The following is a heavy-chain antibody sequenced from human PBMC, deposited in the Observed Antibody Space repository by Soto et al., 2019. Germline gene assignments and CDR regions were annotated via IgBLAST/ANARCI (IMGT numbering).Heavy chain of an antibody. CDR3: ARLPTGEYDSSGYVHYYYGMDV. CDR1: GYTFTSYG. D-gene: IGHD3-22*01. CDR2: ISACNGNT. Sequence: ASVKVSCKASGYTFTSYGISWVRQAPGQGLEWMGWISACNGNTNYAQKLQGRVTMTTDTSTSTAYMELRSLRSDDTAVYYCARLPTGEYDSSGYVHYYYGMDVWGQGTTVTVSS. J-gene: IGHJ6*02. V-gene: IGHV1-18*01.